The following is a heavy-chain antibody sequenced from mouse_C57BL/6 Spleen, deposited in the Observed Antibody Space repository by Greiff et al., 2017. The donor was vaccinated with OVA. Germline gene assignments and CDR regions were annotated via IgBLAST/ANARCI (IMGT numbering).Heavy chain of an antibody. CDR3: ARSGDYDNYFDY. CDR1: GYTFTSYW. Sequence: VQLQQPGAELVMPGASVKLSCKASGYTFTSYWMHWVKQRPGQGLEWIGEIDPSDSYPNYNQQFKGKSTLTVDKSSSTAYMQLSSLTSEDSAVYYCARSGDYDNYFDYWGQGTTLTVSS. D-gene: IGHD2-4*01. J-gene: IGHJ2*01. V-gene: IGHV1-69*01. CDR2: IDPSDSYP.